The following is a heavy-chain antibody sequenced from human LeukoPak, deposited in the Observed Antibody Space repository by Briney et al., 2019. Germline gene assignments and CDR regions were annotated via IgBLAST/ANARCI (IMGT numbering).Heavy chain of an antibody. J-gene: IGHJ6*02. CDR2: IYPGDSDT. Sequence: GESLKISCKGSGYSFTSYWIGWVRQMPGKGLEWMGIIYPGDSDTRYSPSFQGQVTISADKSISTAYLQWSSLKASDTAMYYCARHLSKDSSGNANYYYGMDVWGQGTTVTVSS. CDR3: ARHLSKDSSGNANYYYGMDV. CDR1: GYSFTSYW. V-gene: IGHV5-51*01. D-gene: IGHD3-22*01.